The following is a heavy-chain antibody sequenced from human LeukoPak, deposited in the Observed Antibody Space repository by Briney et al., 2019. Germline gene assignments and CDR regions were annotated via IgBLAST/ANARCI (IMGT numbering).Heavy chain of an antibody. CDR1: GFTFSSYA. Sequence: GGSLRLSCAASGFTFSSYAMHWVRQAPGKGLEWVAVISYDGSNKYYADSVKGRFTISRDNAKNSLYLQMNSLRAEDTALYHCARLRLGELWEDYWGQGTLVTVSS. J-gene: IGHJ4*02. V-gene: IGHV3-30-3*01. CDR3: ARLRLGELWEDY. CDR2: ISYDGSNK. D-gene: IGHD3-16*01.